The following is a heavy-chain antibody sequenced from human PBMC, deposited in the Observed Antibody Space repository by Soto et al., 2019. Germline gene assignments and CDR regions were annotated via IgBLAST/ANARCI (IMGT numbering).Heavy chain of an antibody. J-gene: IGHJ3*02. CDR3: ARDSRSGSYSDAFDI. V-gene: IGHV1-46*01. CDR2: INPSGGST. CDR1: GYTFTIYY. Sequence: ASVKVSCKASGYTFTIYYMHWVRQAPGQGLEWMGIINPSGGSTSYAQKFQGRVTMTRDTSTSTVYMELSSLRSEDTAVYYCARDSRSGSYSDAFDIWGQGRMVTVS. D-gene: IGHD1-26*01.